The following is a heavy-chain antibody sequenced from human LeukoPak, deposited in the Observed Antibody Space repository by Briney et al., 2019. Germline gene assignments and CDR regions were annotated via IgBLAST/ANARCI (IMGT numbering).Heavy chain of an antibody. D-gene: IGHD3-10*01. CDR1: GDSVSGSPAV. J-gene: IGHJ4*02. V-gene: IGHV6-1*01. CDR3: ARGAVRGGTNFDY. Sequence: SQTLSLTCAISGDSVSGSPAVWNWIRQSPARGLEWLGRAYYRSKWYIDYAESVKGRIVITPDTSKNQFSLQLNSVTPEDTAVYYCARGAVRGGTNFDYRGQGTLVTVSS. CDR2: AYYRSKWYI.